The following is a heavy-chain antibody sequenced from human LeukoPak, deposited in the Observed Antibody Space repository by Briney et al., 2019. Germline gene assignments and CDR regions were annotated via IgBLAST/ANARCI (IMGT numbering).Heavy chain of an antibody. CDR3: ARVGAGVFDY. Sequence: SETLSLTCAVSGYSISSGYYWGWIRQPPGKGLEWIGSIYHSGSTYYNPSLKSPVTLSVDTSKNQFSLKLSSVTAADTAVYYCARVGAGVFDYWGQGTLVTVSS. D-gene: IGHD1-26*01. CDR1: GYSISSGYY. V-gene: IGHV4-38-2*01. CDR2: IYHSGST. J-gene: IGHJ4*02.